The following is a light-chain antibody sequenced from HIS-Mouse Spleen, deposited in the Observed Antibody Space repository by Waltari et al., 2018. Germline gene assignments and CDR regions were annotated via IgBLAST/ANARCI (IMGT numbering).Light chain of an antibody. V-gene: IGKV1-9*01. CDR3: QQLNSYPPT. CDR1: HGISSY. CDR2: AAS. Sequence: IQFTDTPSCLSASVGDIETTTCLASHGISSYLAWYQQKPGKAPKLLIYAASTLQSVVPSRFSGSGSGTEFTLTISSLQPEDFATYYCQQLNSYPPTFGQGTKVEIK. J-gene: IGKJ1*01.